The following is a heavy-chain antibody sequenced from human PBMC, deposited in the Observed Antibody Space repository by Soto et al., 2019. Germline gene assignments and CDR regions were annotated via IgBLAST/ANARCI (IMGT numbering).Heavy chain of an antibody. CDR3: ARDRYGDYDFGY. CDR2: ISAYNGNT. J-gene: IGHJ4*02. V-gene: IGHV1-18*01. CDR1: GYTFTSYG. Sequence: ASVKVSCKASGYTFTSYGISWVRQAPGQGLEWMGWISAYNGNTNYAQKLHGRVTMTTDTSTSTAYMELRSLRSDDTAVYYCARDRYGDYDFGYWGQGTLVTVSS. D-gene: IGHD5-12*01.